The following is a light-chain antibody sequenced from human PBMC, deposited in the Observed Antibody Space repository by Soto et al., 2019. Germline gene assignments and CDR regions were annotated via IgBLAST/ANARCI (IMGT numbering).Light chain of an antibody. J-gene: IGKJ2*01. CDR1: QSLVYTGGDTY. CDR3: FQGTHWPPYT. Sequence: DVVVTQSPLSLPVTLGRPASISCRSRQSLVYTGGDTYFNWFPQRPGQSPGRLIYTVSNRGSGVPDRFSGSGSGTDFILKISRVEAEDVGISYCFQGTHWPPYTLGQGTKLEIK. V-gene: IGKV2-30*01. CDR2: TVS.